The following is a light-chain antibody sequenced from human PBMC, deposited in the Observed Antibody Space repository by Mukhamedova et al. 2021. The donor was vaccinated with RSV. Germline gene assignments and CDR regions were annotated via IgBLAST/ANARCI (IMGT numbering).Light chain of an antibody. J-gene: IGLJ3*02. Sequence: GKAPKLIIYEVGNRPSGVSDRFSGSKSGDTASLTISGLQTEDEGDYYCASYTNIDTWVFGGGTKLAVL. CDR2: EVG. CDR3: ASYTNIDTWV. V-gene: IGLV2-14*01.